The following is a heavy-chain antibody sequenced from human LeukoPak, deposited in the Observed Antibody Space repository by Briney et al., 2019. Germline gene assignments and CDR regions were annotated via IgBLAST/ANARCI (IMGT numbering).Heavy chain of an antibody. CDR1: GGSISSGGYY. CDR2: IYYSGST. J-gene: IGHJ4*02. CDR3: ARENSGYSKLGY. Sequence: PSETLSLTCTVSGGSISSGGYYWSWIRQHPGKGLEWIGYIYYSGSTYYNPSLKSRVTISVDTSKNQFPLKLSSVTAADTAVYYCARENSGYSKLGYWGQGTLVTVSS. D-gene: IGHD4-11*01. V-gene: IGHV4-31*03.